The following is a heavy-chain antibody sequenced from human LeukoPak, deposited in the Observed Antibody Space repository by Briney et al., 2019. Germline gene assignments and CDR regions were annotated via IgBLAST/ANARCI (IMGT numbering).Heavy chain of an antibody. V-gene: IGHV3-30-3*01. CDR2: ISYDGTNK. CDR1: GFTFSSYA. J-gene: IGHJ4*02. D-gene: IGHD1-26*01. CDR3: ARDPRGSPYYFDY. Sequence: GGSLRLSCAASGFTFSSYAMHWVRQAPGKGLEWVAVISYDGTNKNYADSVKGRFTISRNNSKNTVYLQMNSLRVEDAAVYYCARDPRGSPYYFDYWGQGTLVTVSS.